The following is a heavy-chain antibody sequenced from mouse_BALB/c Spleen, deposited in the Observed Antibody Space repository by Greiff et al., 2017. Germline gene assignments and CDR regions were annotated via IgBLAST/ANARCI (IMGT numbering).Heavy chain of an antibody. Sequence: DVKLVESGGGLVQPGGSRKLSCAASGFTFSDYGMAWVRQAPGKGPEWVAFISNLAYSIYYADTVTGRFTISRENAKNTLYLEMSSLRSEDTAMYYCAREGNGYAMDYWGQGTSVTVSS. D-gene: IGHD2-1*01. CDR2: ISNLAYSI. CDR1: GFTFSDYG. V-gene: IGHV5-15*02. CDR3: AREGNGYAMDY. J-gene: IGHJ4*01.